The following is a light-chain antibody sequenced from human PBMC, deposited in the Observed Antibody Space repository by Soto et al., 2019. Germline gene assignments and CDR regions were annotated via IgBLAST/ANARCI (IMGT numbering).Light chain of an antibody. CDR2: GAS. Sequence: EIVLTQSPGTLSLSPGERATLSCRASQSVISSYLAWYRQKPGQAPRLLIHGASTRATGIPARFSGSGSGTEFTLTISSLQSEDFAVYYCQQYNNWPWTFGQGTKVDIK. V-gene: IGKV3-15*01. CDR3: QQYNNWPWT. CDR1: QSVISSY. J-gene: IGKJ1*01.